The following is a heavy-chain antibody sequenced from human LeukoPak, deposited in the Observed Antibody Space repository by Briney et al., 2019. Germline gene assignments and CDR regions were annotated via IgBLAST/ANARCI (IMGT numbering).Heavy chain of an antibody. CDR2: IYNSGST. D-gene: IGHD6-6*01. CDR1: GGSISIYY. Sequence: SETLSLTCTVSGGSISIYYWSWIRQPPGKGLEWIGYIYNSGSTYYNPSLKSRVTTSVDTSKNQFSLRLSSVTAADTAVYYCARDRAARPNWFDPWGQGALVTVSS. J-gene: IGHJ5*02. CDR3: ARDRAARPNWFDP. V-gene: IGHV4-59*01.